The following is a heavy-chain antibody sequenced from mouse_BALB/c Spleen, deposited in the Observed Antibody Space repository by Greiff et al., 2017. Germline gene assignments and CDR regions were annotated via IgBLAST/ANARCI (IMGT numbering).Heavy chain of an antibody. J-gene: IGHJ2*01. V-gene: IGHV5-9-4*01. CDR1: GFTFSSYA. CDR3: ARPGNYGGFDY. CDR2: ISSGGSYT. Sequence: EVMLVESGGGLVKPGGSLKLSCAASGFTFSSYAMSWVRQSPEKRLEWVAEISSGGSYTYYPDTVTGRFTISRDNAKNTLYLEMSSLRSEDTAMYYCARPGNYGGFDYWGQGTTLTVSS. D-gene: IGHD2-1*01.